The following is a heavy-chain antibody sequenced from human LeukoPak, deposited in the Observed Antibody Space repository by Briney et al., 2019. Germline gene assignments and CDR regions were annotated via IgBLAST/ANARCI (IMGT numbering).Heavy chain of an antibody. J-gene: IGHJ3*02. CDR3: ARDGGGSSADAFDI. CDR1: GGSISSYY. D-gene: IGHD1-26*01. Sequence: TSETLSLTCTVSGGSISSYYWSWIRQPAGKGLEWIGRIYTSGSTNYNPSLKSRVTMSVDTSKNQFSLKLSSVTAADTAVYYCARDGGGSSADAFDIWGQGTMVTVSS. CDR2: IYTSGST. V-gene: IGHV4-4*07.